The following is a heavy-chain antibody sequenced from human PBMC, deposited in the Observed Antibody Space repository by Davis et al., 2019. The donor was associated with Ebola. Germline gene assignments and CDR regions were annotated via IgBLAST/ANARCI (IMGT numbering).Heavy chain of an antibody. CDR2: IFRSGSV. Sequence: SETLSLTCTVSGDSMSSREYYWGWIRQSPGKGLEWIGSIFRSGSVYYAPSLTSRISISVDTSKSQFSLRLRSVTAADTAVYFCARHPTPGIAAPGWFDPWGQGTLVTVSS. V-gene: IGHV4-39*01. CDR1: GDSMSSREYY. D-gene: IGHD6-13*01. J-gene: IGHJ5*02. CDR3: ARHPTPGIAAPGWFDP.